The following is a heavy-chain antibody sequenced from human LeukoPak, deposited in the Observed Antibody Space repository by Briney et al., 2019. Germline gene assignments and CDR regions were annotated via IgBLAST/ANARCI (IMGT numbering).Heavy chain of an antibody. D-gene: IGHD4-17*01. CDR2: ISGSGGST. CDR1: GFTFSSYG. CDR3: ARARFETTVTTLVRKKDYYYYNMDV. J-gene: IGHJ6*03. Sequence: RPGGSLRLSCAASGFTFSSYGMSWVRQAPGKGLEWVSAISGSGGSTYYADSVKGRFTISRDNSKNTLYLQMNSLRAEDTAVYYCARARFETTVTTLVRKKDYYYYNMDVWGKGTTVTVSS. V-gene: IGHV3-23*01.